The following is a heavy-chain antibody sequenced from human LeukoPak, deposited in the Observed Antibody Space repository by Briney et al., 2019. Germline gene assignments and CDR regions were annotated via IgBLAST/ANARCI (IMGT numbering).Heavy chain of an antibody. V-gene: IGHV1-18*01. Sequence: GASVKVSCKASGYTFTSYGISWVRQAPGQGLEWMGWISAYNGNTNYAQKLQGRVTMTTDTSTSTAYMELRSLRSDDTAVYYCAREYSGYVRAHFDYWGQGTLVTVSS. D-gene: IGHD5-12*01. CDR1: GYTFTSYG. CDR2: ISAYNGNT. CDR3: AREYSGYVRAHFDY. J-gene: IGHJ4*02.